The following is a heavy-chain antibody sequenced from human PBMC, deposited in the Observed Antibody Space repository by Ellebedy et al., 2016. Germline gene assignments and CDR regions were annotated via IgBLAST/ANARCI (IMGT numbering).Heavy chain of an antibody. CDR3: ARGLQLATTMLDY. CDR1: GFTFDDYA. V-gene: IGHV3-9*01. J-gene: IGHJ4*02. CDR2: NSWDSLHI. D-gene: IGHD1-26*01. Sequence: SLKISXTTSGFTFDDYALHWVRQVPGKGLEWVSGNSWDSLHIGYADSVRGRFTISRDNDKNYLYLQMSSLSAEDTAFYYCARGLQLATTMLDYWGRGALVTVSS.